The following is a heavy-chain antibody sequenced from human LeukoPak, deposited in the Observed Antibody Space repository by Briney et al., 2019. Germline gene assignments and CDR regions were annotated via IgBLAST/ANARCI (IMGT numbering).Heavy chain of an antibody. V-gene: IGHV3-21*01. CDR3: ARDWGRPVHWYFDL. Sequence: GGSLRLSCAASGFTFSTYSMNWVRQAPGKGLEWVSSISSTTNSKYYADSVKGRFTISRDNAKNSLYLQMNSLRVEDTAVYYCARDWGRPVHWYFDLWGRGTQVTVSS. D-gene: IGHD3-16*01. CDR2: ISSTTNSK. CDR1: GFTFSTYS. J-gene: IGHJ2*01.